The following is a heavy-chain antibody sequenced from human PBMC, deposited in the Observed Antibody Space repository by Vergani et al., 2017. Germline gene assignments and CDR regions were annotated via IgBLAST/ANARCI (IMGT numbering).Heavy chain of an antibody. V-gene: IGHV1-69*01. J-gene: IGHJ2*01. CDR1: GGTFSSYA. CDR2: IIPIFGTA. CDR3: ARGPRYSSSSVGGNWYFDL. D-gene: IGHD6-6*01. Sequence: QVQLVQSGAEVKKPGSSVKVSCKASGGTFSSYAISWVRQAPGQGLEWMGGIIPIFGTANYAQKLQGRVTITADESTSTAYMELSSLRSEDTAVYYCARGPRYSSSSVGGNWYFDLWGRGTLVTVSS.